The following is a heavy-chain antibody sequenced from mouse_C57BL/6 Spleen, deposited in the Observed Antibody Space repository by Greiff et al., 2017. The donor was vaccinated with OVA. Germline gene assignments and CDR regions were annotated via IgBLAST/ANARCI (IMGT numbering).Heavy chain of an antibody. CDR2: INPNNGGT. CDR1: GYTFTDYY. J-gene: IGHJ4*01. CDR3: AKGDYDVAMDY. V-gene: IGHV1-26*01. Sequence: EVKLQQSGPELVKPGASVKISCKASGYTFTDYYMNWVKQSHGKSLEWIGDINPNNGGTSYNQKFKGKATLTVDKSSSTAYMELRSLTSEDSAVYYCAKGDYDVAMDYWGQGTSVTVSS. D-gene: IGHD2-4*01.